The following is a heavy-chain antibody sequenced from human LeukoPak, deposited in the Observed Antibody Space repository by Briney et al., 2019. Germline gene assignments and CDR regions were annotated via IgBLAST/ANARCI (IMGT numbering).Heavy chain of an antibody. CDR3: ARPATAALSYFDY. D-gene: IGHD2-2*01. V-gene: IGHV4-39*01. Sequence: SETLSLTCTVSGDSITSRSYYWGWIRQPPGKGLEWIGIIYYSGSTYSNPSLRSRVTISVDTSKNQFSLKLSSVTAADTAVYYCARPATAALSYFDYWGQGTLVTVSS. J-gene: IGHJ4*02. CDR1: GDSITSRSYY. CDR2: IYYSGST.